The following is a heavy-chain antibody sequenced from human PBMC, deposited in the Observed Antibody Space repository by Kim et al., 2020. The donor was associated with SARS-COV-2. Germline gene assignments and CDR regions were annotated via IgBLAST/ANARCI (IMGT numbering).Heavy chain of an antibody. V-gene: IGHV1-8*01. CDR3: ARTKGTAMVIFDY. D-gene: IGHD5-18*01. Sequence: YAQKFQGRVTMTRNTSISTAYMELSSLRSEDTAVYYWARTKGTAMVIFDYWGQGTLVTVST. J-gene: IGHJ4*02.